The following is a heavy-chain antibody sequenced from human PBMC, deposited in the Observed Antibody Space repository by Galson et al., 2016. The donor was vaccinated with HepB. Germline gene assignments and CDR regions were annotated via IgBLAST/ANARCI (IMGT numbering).Heavy chain of an antibody. CDR1: GYTFTNYP. CDR2: INAGNGDT. CDR3: ARQDYDFWSAIKYYYYYYMDV. V-gene: IGHV1-3*01. D-gene: IGHD3-3*01. J-gene: IGHJ6*03. Sequence: SVKVSCKASGYTFTNYPIHWVRQAPGQRLEWMGWINAGNGDTTYSQKFQGRVTITRDTSASTAYMELSSLRSEDTAVYYCARQDYDFWSAIKYYYYYYMDVWGKGTTVTVSS.